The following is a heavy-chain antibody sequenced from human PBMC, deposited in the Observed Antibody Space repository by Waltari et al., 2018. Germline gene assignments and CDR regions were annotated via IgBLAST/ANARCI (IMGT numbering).Heavy chain of an antibody. CDR3: ARRQLGGAFDP. CDR2: IIPIFGTAP. V-gene: IGHV1-69*12. Sequence: QVQLVQSGAEVKKPGSSVKVSCKACEGTFGSYAISWVRQAPGEGLEWMGGIIPIFGTAPNYAQKFQGRLTVTADESTATVYMDLSSLRSDDTAVYYCARRQLGGAFDPWGQGTLVSVSS. J-gene: IGHJ5*02. CDR1: EGTFGSYA. D-gene: IGHD3-16*01.